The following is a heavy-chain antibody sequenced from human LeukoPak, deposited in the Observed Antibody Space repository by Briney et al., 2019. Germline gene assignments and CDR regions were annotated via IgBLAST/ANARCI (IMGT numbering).Heavy chain of an antibody. Sequence: PGGSLRLSCAASGFTFSSYAMSWVRQAPGKGLEWVSGISGSGDNTYYADSVKGRLTISRDNSKSTLYLQMSSVRADDTAVYYCVKGGWGTVLDYWGQGTLVTVSS. D-gene: IGHD3-10*01. CDR1: GFTFSSYA. V-gene: IGHV3-23*01. CDR3: VKGGWGTVLDY. CDR2: ISGSGDNT. J-gene: IGHJ4*02.